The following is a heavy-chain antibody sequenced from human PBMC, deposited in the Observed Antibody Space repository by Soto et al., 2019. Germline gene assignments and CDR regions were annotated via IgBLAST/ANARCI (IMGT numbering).Heavy chain of an antibody. Sequence: KSSETLSLTCAVYGGSFSGYYWSWIRQPPGKGLEWIGEINHSGSTNSNPSLKSRVTISVDTSKNQFSLKLSSVTAADTAVYYCARAGGTSDYGGKSPYFDYWGQGTLVTVSS. CDR2: INHSGST. J-gene: IGHJ4*02. V-gene: IGHV4-34*01. CDR3: ARAGGTSDYGGKSPYFDY. CDR1: GGSFSGYY. D-gene: IGHD4-17*01.